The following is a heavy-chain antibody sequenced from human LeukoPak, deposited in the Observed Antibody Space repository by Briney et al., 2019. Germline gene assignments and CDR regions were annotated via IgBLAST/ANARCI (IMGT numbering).Heavy chain of an antibody. CDR1: GFAFGSEA. Sequence: GGSLRLSCAVSGFAFGSEAMSWVRQSPARGLEWVASISPGGGTTYYADSVKGRFTISRDNAKNSLYLQMNSLRAEDTAVYYCARDIPYYYDSSGSFDYWGQGTLVTVSS. CDR2: ISPGGGTT. D-gene: IGHD3-22*01. V-gene: IGHV3-21*01. CDR3: ARDIPYYYDSSGSFDY. J-gene: IGHJ4*02.